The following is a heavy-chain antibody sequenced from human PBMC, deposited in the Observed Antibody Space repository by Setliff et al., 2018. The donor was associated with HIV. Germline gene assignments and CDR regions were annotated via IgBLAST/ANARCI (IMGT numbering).Heavy chain of an antibody. CDR2: VYHSGST. D-gene: IGHD3-16*01. Sequence: ETLSLTCTVSGYSVNSDYLWCWIRQPPGKGLEWIGSVYHSGSTYYNPSLKGRVTTSIDTSKNQFSLKLNSVTAADTAVYYCARDPEGGYFDYWGQGTLVTVSS. CDR1: GYSVNSDYL. CDR3: ARDPEGGYFDY. V-gene: IGHV4-38-2*02. J-gene: IGHJ4*02.